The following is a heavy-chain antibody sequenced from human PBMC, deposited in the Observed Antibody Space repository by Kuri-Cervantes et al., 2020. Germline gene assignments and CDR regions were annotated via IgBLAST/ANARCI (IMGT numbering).Heavy chain of an antibody. V-gene: IGHV1-46*01. CDR1: GYSFTSYY. CDR2: INPSGGST. Sequence: ASVKVSCKACGYSFTSYYMHWVRQAPGQGLEWMGIINPSGGSTSYAQKFQGRVTMTRDTSTSTVYMELSSLRSEDTAVYYCARTNVDTAMVTYYYFDYWGQGTLVTVSS. J-gene: IGHJ4*02. CDR3: ARTNVDTAMVTYYYFDY. D-gene: IGHD5-18*01.